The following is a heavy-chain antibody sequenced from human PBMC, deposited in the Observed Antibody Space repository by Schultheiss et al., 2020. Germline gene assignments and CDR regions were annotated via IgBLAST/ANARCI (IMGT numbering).Heavy chain of an antibody. CDR1: GGPINDFY. CDR2: INHSGST. CDR3: ARLGAIFGVVIKPAEYFQH. D-gene: IGHD3-3*01. V-gene: IGHV4-34*01. Sequence: SETLSLTCTVSGGPINDFYWTWVRQSPGKGLEWIGEINHSGSTNYNPSLKSRVTISVDTSKNQFSLKLSSVTAADTAVYYCARLGAIFGVVIKPAEYFQHWGQGTLVTVSS. J-gene: IGHJ1*01.